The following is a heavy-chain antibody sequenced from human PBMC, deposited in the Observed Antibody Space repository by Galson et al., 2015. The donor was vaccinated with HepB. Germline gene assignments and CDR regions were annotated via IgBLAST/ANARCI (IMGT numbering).Heavy chain of an antibody. Sequence: SVKVSCKASGYTFTGYYMHWVRQAPGQGLEWMGWINPNSGGTNYAQKFQGWVTMTRDTSISTAYMELSRLRSDDTAVYYCARGDPYYYDSRGANWTYYYYYYGMDVWGQGTTVTVSS. CDR1: GYTFTGYY. CDR2: INPNSGGT. J-gene: IGHJ6*02. V-gene: IGHV1-2*04. CDR3: ARGDPYYYDSRGANWTYYYYYYGMDV. D-gene: IGHD3-22*01.